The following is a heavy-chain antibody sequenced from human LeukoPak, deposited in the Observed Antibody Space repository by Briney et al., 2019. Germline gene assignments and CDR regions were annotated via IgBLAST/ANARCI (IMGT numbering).Heavy chain of an antibody. J-gene: IGHJ4*02. CDR1: GFTFSNAW. CDR3: TTSQDYGGTSPFDY. CDR2: IKSKTDGGTT. D-gene: IGHD4-23*01. Sequence: GGSLRLSCAASGFTFSNAWMSWVRQAPGKGLEWVGRIKSKTDGGTTDYAAPVKGRFTISRDDSKNTLYLQMNSLKTEDTAVYYCTTSQDYGGTSPFDYWGQGTLVTVSS. V-gene: IGHV3-15*01.